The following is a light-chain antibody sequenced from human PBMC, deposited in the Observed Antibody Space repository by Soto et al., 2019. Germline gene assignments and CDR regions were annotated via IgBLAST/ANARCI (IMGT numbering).Light chain of an antibody. Sequence: DIQMTQSPSTLSASVGVRVTITCRASLSISGSLAWYQQKPGKAPKLLIYKASSLERGVPSRFSGSGSGTELTLTVSSLQPDDFETYYCQQYFSFWTFGQGTKVEIK. CDR2: KAS. V-gene: IGKV1-5*03. J-gene: IGKJ1*01. CDR1: LSISGS. CDR3: QQYFSFWT.